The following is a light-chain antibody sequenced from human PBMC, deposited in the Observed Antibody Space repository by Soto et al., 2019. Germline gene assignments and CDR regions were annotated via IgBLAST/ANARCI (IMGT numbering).Light chain of an antibody. V-gene: IGKV1-39*01. CDR2: AAS. CDR3: QQSYHTRWT. Sequence: DIQMTQSPSSLSASVGDRVIMTCRASQSISTYLNWYQQKPGKAPKLLIYAASSLQSGIPSRFSGSGSGTDFTLTISSLQPEDFATYYCQQSYHTRWTFGQGTKVEIK. CDR1: QSISTY. J-gene: IGKJ1*01.